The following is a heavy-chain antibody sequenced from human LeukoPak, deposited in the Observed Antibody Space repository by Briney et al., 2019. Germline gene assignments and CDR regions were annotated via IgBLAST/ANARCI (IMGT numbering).Heavy chain of an antibody. V-gene: IGHV4-34*01. Sequence: SSETLSLTCAVYGGSFSGDYWSWIRQPPGKGLEWIGEITHSGSTNYNPSLKSRVTISVDTSKNQFSLKLSSVTAADTAVYYCATRYYDILTGYPDAFDIWGQGTMVTVSS. CDR2: ITHSGST. CDR1: GGSFSGDY. J-gene: IGHJ3*02. D-gene: IGHD3-9*01. CDR3: ATRYYDILTGYPDAFDI.